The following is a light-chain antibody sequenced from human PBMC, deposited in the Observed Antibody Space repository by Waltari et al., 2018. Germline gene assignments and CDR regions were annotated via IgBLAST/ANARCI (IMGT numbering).Light chain of an antibody. J-gene: IGKJ1*01. CDR1: QSLLYTSNTKNY. Sequence: DVVMTQSPDSLAVSLGERATINCKSSQSLLYTSNTKNYLAWYQQKPGQPPKILIYWASIREAGVPDRFSGSGSGTDFTLTISGLQAEDVASYFCLQYLHTPRTFRQGTKVEIK. CDR3: LQYLHTPRT. CDR2: WAS. V-gene: IGKV4-1*01.